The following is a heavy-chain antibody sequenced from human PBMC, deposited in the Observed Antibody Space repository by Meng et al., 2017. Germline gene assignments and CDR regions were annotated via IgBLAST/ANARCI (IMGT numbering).Heavy chain of an antibody. D-gene: IGHD6-19*01. CDR1: GYTLTDLS. J-gene: IGHJ3*02. V-gene: IGHV1-24*01. Sequence: ASVKVSCKVSGYTLTDLSMHWVRQAPGKGLEWMGGFDPEDGETIYARKFQGRVTMTEDTSTDTAYMELSSLRSEDTAVYYCATDFWTSPGIAVAGTREPDAFDIWGQGTMVTVSS. CDR2: FDPEDGET. CDR3: ATDFWTSPGIAVAGTREPDAFDI.